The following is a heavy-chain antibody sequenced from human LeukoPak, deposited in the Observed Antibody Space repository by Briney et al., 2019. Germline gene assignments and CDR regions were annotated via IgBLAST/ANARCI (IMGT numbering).Heavy chain of an antibody. CDR1: GFSFSSNA. J-gene: IGHJ6*02. Sequence: KPGGSLRLSCAAPGFSFSSNAMSWIRQAPGKGLEWVSYISSSGSTIYYADSVKGRFTISRDNAKNSLYLQMNSLRAEDTAVYYCARDGEWELPPGMDVWGQGTTVTVSS. CDR3: ARDGEWELPPGMDV. CDR2: ISSSGSTI. V-gene: IGHV3-11*01. D-gene: IGHD1-26*01.